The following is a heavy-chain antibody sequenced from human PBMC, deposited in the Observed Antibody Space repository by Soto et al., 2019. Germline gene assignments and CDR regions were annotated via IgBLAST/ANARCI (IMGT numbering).Heavy chain of an antibody. CDR1: GGTFSSYA. V-gene: IGHV1-69*01. CDR3: GRAGIAAPQSFFDY. D-gene: IGHD6-13*01. Sequence: QVQLVQSGAEVKKPGSSVKVSCKASGGTFSSYAISWVRQAPGQGLAWMGGIIPIFGTANYAKKFQGRVTIHGDESTSTGYMEVRSLGSEDTAVYYCGRAGIAAPQSFFDYWGQGTLVTVSS. J-gene: IGHJ4*02. CDR2: IIPIFGTA.